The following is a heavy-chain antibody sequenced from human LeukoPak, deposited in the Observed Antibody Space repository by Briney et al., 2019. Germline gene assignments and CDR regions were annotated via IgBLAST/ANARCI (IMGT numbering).Heavy chain of an antibody. CDR3: GRDALVGYFSYYYMDV. V-gene: IGHV4-59*11. J-gene: IGHJ6*03. Sequence: SETLSLTCTVSGGSISSHYWTWIRQSPVKGLEWIVDISNSGSTSYNPSLKSRVTISIDTSKNQFSLKLSSVTAAYTAVYYCGRDALVGYFSYYYMDVWGKGTTVTVSS. CDR2: ISNSGST. D-gene: IGHD2-15*01. CDR1: GGSISSHY.